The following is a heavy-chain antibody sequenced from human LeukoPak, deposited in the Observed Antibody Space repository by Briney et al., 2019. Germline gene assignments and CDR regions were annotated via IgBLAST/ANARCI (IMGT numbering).Heavy chain of an antibody. CDR3: TRDQTPYY. V-gene: IGHV3-49*04. CDR2: IRSKVYGGTP. J-gene: IGHJ4*02. Sequence: RSLRLSCTASGFTFGDYSMSWVRQPPGEGLEWVGLIRSKVYGGTPEYAASVKGRFTISRDDSKGIDYLQMNSLKTEDTAVYYCTRDQTPYYWGQGTLVTVSS. CDR1: GFTFGDYS.